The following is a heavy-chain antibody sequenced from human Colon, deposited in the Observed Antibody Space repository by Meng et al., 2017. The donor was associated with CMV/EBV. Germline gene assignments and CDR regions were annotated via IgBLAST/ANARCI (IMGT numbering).Heavy chain of an antibody. J-gene: IGHJ4*02. CDR3: AKDMSVIGSID. CDR1: GFTFTTFW. V-gene: IGHV3-30*02. D-gene: IGHD1-20*01. CDR2: IRFDGSIT. Sequence: GESLKISCAASGFTFTTFWMSWVRQAPGKGLEWVAFIRFDGSITYYEDSVKGRFTISRDNSKNTLYLQMNSLRAEDTAVYYCAKDMSVIGSIDWGQGTLVTVSS.